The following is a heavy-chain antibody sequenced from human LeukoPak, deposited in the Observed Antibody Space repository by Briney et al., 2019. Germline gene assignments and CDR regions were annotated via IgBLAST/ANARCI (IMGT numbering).Heavy chain of an antibody. V-gene: IGHV1-8*01. CDR1: GYTFTSYD. J-gene: IGHJ5*02. CDR3: ARENYDFWSGYLNWFDP. D-gene: IGHD3-3*01. CDR2: MNPNSGNT. Sequence: ASVKVSCKASGYTFTSYDINWARQATGQGLEWLGWMNPNSGNTGYAQKFQGRVTMTRNTSISTAYMELSSLRSVDTAVYYCARENYDFWSGYLNWFDPWGQGTLVTVSS.